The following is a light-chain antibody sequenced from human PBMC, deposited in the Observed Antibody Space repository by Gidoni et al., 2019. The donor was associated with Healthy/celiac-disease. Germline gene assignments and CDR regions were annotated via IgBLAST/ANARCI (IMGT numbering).Light chain of an antibody. J-gene: IGLJ1*01. Sequence: QSALTQPDSVSGSPGQSITISCTGPSSDVGGYNYFSWYQQHPGKAPKLMIYDVSNRPSGVSNRFSGSKSGNTASLTISGLQAEDEADYYCSSYTSSSTLFGTGTKVTVL. CDR2: DVS. CDR3: SSYTSSSTL. CDR1: SSDVGGYNY. V-gene: IGLV2-14*03.